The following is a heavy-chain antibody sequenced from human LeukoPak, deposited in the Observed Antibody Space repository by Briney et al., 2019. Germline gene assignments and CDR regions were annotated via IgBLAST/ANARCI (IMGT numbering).Heavy chain of an antibody. D-gene: IGHD4-17*01. Sequence: SVKVSCKASGGTFSSYAISWVRQAPGQGLEWMGGIIPIFGTANYAQKFQGRVTITADESTSTAYMELSSLRSEDTAVYYCARLNPTVTTTVDYWGQGTLSPSPQ. V-gene: IGHV1-69*13. CDR1: GGTFSSYA. J-gene: IGHJ4*02. CDR3: ARLNPTVTTTVDY. CDR2: IIPIFGTA.